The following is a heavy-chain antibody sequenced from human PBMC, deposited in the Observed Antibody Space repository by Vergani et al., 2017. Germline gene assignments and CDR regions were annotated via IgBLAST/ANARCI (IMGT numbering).Heavy chain of an antibody. Sequence: QVQLVQSGAEVKKPGSSVKVSCKASGGIFSSYAINWVRQAPGQGLEWMGIINPHNGGTTYAQKFEGRVTMTEETSTNTIFLELSSLRSEDTAVYFCAKDVRDYNLGSGTYSTTFDYWGQGTLVTVSS. J-gene: IGHJ4*02. CDR3: AKDVRDYNLGSGTYSTTFDY. CDR1: GGIFSSYA. CDR2: INPHNGGT. V-gene: IGHV1-46*03. D-gene: IGHD3-10*01.